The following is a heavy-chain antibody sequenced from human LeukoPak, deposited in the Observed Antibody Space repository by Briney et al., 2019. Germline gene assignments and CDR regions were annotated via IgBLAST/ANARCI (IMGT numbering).Heavy chain of an antibody. CDR2: IYYSGTT. Sequence: SETLSLTCTVSGSSISNSYWNCIRQPPGRGLEWIGYIYYSGTTKYNPSLRSRVTISVDTSKNQFSLRLTSVTAADTAVYYCAKDIVVVPASMDYFYYYYGMDVWGRGTTVTVSS. V-gene: IGHV4-59*01. D-gene: IGHD2-2*01. CDR3: AKDIVVVPASMDYFYYYYGMDV. CDR1: GSSISNSY. J-gene: IGHJ6*02.